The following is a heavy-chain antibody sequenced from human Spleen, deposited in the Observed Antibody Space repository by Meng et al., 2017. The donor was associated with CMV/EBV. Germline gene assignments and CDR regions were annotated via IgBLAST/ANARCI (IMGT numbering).Heavy chain of an antibody. J-gene: IGHJ6*02. CDR2: ISWNSGSI. CDR1: GFTFSDYY. CDR3: AKDRGVTIFGVVIYGMDV. Sequence: SLKISCAASGFTFSDYYMSWIRQAPGKGLEWVSGISWNSGSIGYADSVKGRFIISRDNAKNSLYLQMNSVRAEDTALYYCAKDRGVTIFGVVIYGMDVWGQGTTVTVSS. V-gene: IGHV3-9*01. D-gene: IGHD3-3*01.